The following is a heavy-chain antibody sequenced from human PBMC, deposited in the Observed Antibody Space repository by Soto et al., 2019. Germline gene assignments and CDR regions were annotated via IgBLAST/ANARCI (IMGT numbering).Heavy chain of an antibody. J-gene: IGHJ6*03. V-gene: IGHV4-34*04. D-gene: IGHD2-2*01. CDR3: ARPPIKYCSSISCSPYYNYYMDV. CDR2: IKHSGST. Sequence: QVQLQQWGAGLLKPSGTLSLTCGVSGGSLSDYYWSWIRQPPGKGLEWIGEIKHSGSTNVNPSLKSRASISEDVSKSQFSLSLSSVTAADTALYYCARPPIKYCSSISCSPYYNYYMDVWGTGTAVTVSS. CDR1: GGSLSDYY.